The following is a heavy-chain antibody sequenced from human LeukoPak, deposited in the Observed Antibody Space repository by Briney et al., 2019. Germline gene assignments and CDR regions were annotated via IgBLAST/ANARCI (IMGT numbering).Heavy chain of an antibody. D-gene: IGHD5-18*01. CDR2: IIPVLNIT. CDR1: GGTFSISA. J-gene: IGHJ6*02. CDR3: ARDQGLTAPPPYGLDV. Sequence: SVQVSCKTSGGTFSISAITWVRQAPGQGLEWMGRIIPVLNITTYAQRFQGRVTITADTSTSTVYMELSSLRSEETAVYYCARDQGLTAPPPYGLDVWGQGTTVIVSS. V-gene: IGHV1-69*04.